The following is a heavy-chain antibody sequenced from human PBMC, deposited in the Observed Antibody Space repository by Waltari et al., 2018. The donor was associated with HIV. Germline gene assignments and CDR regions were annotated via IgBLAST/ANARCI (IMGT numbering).Heavy chain of an antibody. J-gene: IGHJ3*02. Sequence: EVQLVQSGAEVRKSGESLKISCKASGYPFTNSWIAWVRQMSGEGLEWMGIIYPFDSDTRYNPSFEGQITISADKSLATAYLEWSNLNASDAAIYYCARLFYYDTTGYINNAFDIWGQGTVVTVS. CDR2: IYPFDSDT. D-gene: IGHD3-22*01. CDR1: GYPFTNSW. V-gene: IGHV5-51*03. CDR3: ARLFYYDTTGYINNAFDI.